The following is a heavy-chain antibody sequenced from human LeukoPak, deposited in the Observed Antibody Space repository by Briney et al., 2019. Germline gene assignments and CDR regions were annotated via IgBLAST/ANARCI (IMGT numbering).Heavy chain of an antibody. CDR2: IIPIFGTA. CDR3: ARRSIAAVHFDY. Sequence: ASVKVSCKASGGTFSSYAISWVRQAPGQGLEWMGGIIPIFGTANYAQKFQGRVTITADKSTSTAYVELSSLRSEDTAVYYCARRSIAAVHFDYWGQGTLVTVSS. J-gene: IGHJ4*02. V-gene: IGHV1-69*06. CDR1: GGTFSSYA. D-gene: IGHD6-13*01.